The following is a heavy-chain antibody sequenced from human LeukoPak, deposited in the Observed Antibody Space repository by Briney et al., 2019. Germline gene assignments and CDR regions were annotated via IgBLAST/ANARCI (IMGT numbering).Heavy chain of an antibody. CDR3: ARGLPRKHYYGSGSYYRVYYYYHGMDV. V-gene: IGHV1-8*01. CDR1: GYTFTSYD. J-gene: IGHJ6*02. D-gene: IGHD3-10*01. CDR2: MNPNSGNT. Sequence: ASVKVSCKASGYTFTSYDINWVRQATGQGLEWMGWMNPNSGNTGYAQKFQGRVTMTRNTSISTAYMELSSLRSEDTAVYYCARGLPRKHYYGSGSYYRVYYYYHGMDVWGQGTTVTVSS.